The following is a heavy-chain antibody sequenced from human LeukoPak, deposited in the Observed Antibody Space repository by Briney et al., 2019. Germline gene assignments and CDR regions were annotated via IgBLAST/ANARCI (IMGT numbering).Heavy chain of an antibody. CDR2: VYYGRSP. D-gene: IGHD7-27*01. CDR1: GVSFSGYY. V-gene: IGHV4-34*01. CDR3: ARTSGTGTFSY. Sequence: SETLSLTCAVYGVSFSGYYWSWIRQPPGKGLEWIGSVYYGRSPYFNPSLESRATISGDTSKNHFSLKMSSVTAADTAVYYCARTSGTGTFSYWGQGTLVTVSS. J-gene: IGHJ4*02.